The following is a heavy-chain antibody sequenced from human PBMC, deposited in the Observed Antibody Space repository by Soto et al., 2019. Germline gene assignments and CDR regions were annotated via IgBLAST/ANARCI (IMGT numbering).Heavy chain of an antibody. D-gene: IGHD6-13*01. CDR2: IYDNGST. J-gene: IGHJ4*02. Sequence: QVQLQESGPGLVKPSGTLSLTCTVSGGSISSYYWTWIRQPPGKGLEWIGDIYDNGSTNYNPSLNSRVTMSVDTSKIQFSLKLTSVTAADTAMYFCARVGIAASLDYWGQGTLVTVSS. CDR1: GGSISSYY. V-gene: IGHV4-59*01. CDR3: ARVGIAASLDY.